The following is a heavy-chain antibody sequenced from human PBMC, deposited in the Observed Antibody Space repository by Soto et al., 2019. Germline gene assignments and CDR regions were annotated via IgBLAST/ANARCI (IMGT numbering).Heavy chain of an antibody. V-gene: IGHV1-8*02. CDR2: MNPNSGNT. J-gene: IGHJ6*03. Sequence: ASVKVSCKASGYTFTSYDINWVRQATGQGLEWMGWMNPNSGNTGYAQKFQGRVTMTRNTSISTAYMELSSLRSEDTAVYYCARVGISSYYYSYMDVWGKGTTVTVSS. CDR3: ARVGISSYYYSYMDV. D-gene: IGHD6-6*01. CDR1: GYTFTSYD.